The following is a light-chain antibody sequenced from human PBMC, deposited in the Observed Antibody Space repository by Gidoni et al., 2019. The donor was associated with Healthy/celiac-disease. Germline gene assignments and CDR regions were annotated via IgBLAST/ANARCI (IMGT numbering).Light chain of an antibody. J-gene: IGKJ5*01. CDR1: QSVSSN. Sequence: EIVRTQSPATLSVSPGERATLSCRASQSVSSNLAWYQQKPGQAPRRLSYGASPRATGIPARFSGSGSGTEFTLTISSLQSEDFAVYYCQQYNNWPPITFGQGTRLEIK. CDR2: GAS. V-gene: IGKV3D-15*01. CDR3: QQYNNWPPIT.